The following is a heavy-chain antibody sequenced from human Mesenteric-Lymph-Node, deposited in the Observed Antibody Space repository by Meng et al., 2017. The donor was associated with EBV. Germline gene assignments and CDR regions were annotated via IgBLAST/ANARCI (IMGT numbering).Heavy chain of an antibody. CDR3: ARSSDYGDYV. J-gene: IGHJ4*02. CDR2: FNAGSGGT. D-gene: IGHD4-17*01. CDR1: GDTFTTYA. V-gene: IGHV1-2*02. Sequence: QVQLVQAGAEVKKPGASVKVSCKASGDTFTTYALHWVRQAPGQGLEWMGWFNAGSGGTNYAQKFQDRVTMTRDTSISTAYMDLSRLTSDDTAVYYCARSSDYGDYVWGQGSLVTVSS.